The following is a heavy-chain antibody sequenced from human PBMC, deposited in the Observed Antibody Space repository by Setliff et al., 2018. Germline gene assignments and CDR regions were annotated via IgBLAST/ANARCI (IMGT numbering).Heavy chain of an antibody. CDR3: TWGPGGYFDF. V-gene: IGHV4-39*01. Sequence: SETLSLTCNVSGGSISSTGYYWAWIRQPPGKGLEWIGNVYYTGITYYNPSLKSRVTMTTDTSITTAYMELDSLTSDDTAVYFCTWGPGGYFDFWGQGTLVTVSS. CDR1: GGSISSTGYY. D-gene: IGHD3-22*01. J-gene: IGHJ4*02. CDR2: VYYTGIT.